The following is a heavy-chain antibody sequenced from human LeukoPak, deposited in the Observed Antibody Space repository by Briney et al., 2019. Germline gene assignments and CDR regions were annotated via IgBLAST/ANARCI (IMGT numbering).Heavy chain of an antibody. CDR1: GYTFTSYD. V-gene: IGHV1-2*02. J-gene: IGHJ4*02. D-gene: IGHD6-13*01. Sequence: ASVNVSCKASGYTFTSYDMHWVRQAPGQGLEWRGWINPNSGGTNYAQKFQGRVTMTRDTSISTAYMELSRLRSDDTAVYYCAREANGVAVAGIFDYWGQGTLVTVSS. CDR3: AREANGVAVAGIFDY. CDR2: INPNSGGT.